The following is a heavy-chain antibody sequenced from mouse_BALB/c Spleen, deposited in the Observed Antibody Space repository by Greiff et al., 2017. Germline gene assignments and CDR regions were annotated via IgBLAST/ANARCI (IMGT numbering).Heavy chain of an antibody. CDR2: ISTYYGNT. CDR3: ARNYGKDYAMDY. J-gene: IGHJ4*01. CDR1: GYTFTDYA. D-gene: IGHD1-1*01. V-gene: IGHV1-67*01. Sequence: VQLQQSGPELVRPGVSVKISCKGSGYTFTDYAMHWVKQSHAKSLEWIGVISTYYGNTNYNQKFKGKATMTVDKSSSTAYMELARLTSEDSAIYYCARNYGKDYAMDYWGQGTSVTVSS.